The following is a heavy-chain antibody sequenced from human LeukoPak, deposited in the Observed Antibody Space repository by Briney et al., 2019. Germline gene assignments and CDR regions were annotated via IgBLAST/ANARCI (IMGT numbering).Heavy chain of an antibody. J-gene: IGHJ4*02. CDR2: ISDDGSRQ. V-gene: IGHV3-30*15. Sequence: GGSLRLSCAASGFTVRSYAMHWVRQAPGKGLEWVAVISDDGSRQHYADFLEGRFTISRDNSKNAVSLQMSSLTSEDTAVYFCVREQPGDGWSGFDYWGQGTLVTVSS. CDR3: VREQPGDGWSGFDY. CDR1: GFTVRSYA. D-gene: IGHD6-19*01.